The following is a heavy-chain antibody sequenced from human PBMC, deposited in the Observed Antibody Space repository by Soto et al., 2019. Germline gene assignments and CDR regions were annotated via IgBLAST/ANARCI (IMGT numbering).Heavy chain of an antibody. J-gene: IGHJ3*02. V-gene: IGHV3-53*04. CDR1: GFTVSSNY. CDR3: ARNRIGGATGAFDI. D-gene: IGHD1-26*01. Sequence: SCAASGFTVSSNYMSWVRQAPGKGLEWVSVIYSGGSTYYADSVKGRFTISRHNSKNTLYLQMNSLRAEDTAVYYCARNRIGGATGAFDIWGQGTMVTVSS. CDR2: IYSGGST.